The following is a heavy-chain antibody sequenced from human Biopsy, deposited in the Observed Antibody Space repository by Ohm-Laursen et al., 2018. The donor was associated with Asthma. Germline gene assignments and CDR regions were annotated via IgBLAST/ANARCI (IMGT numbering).Heavy chain of an antibody. CDR3: SRTYCDFLTGQVNDAFAL. D-gene: IGHD3-9*01. V-gene: IGHV1-3*04. J-gene: IGHJ3*01. CDR2: VNTGNGDT. Sequence: ASVKVSCKASGYNFISFAIHWVRQAPGQRLEWMGWVNTGNGDTKYSQKFQGRVTITRDTSASTAYMDLRSLRSEDTAMYYCSRTYCDFLTGQVNDAFALWGQGTMVTVSS. CDR1: GYNFISFA.